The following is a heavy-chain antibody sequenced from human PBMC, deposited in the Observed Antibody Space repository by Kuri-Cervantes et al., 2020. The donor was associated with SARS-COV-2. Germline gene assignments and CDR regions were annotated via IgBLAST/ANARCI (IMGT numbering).Heavy chain of an antibody. Sequence: GESLKISCAASGFTFSSYAMHWVRQAPGKGLEWVAVISYGGSNKYYADSVKGRFTISRDNSKNTLYLQMNSLRAEDTAVYYCARSGVTVGATSSYYYYYGMDVWGQGTTVTVSS. CDR1: GFTFSSYA. J-gene: IGHJ6*02. V-gene: IGHV3-30-3*01. CDR3: ARSGVTVGATSSYYYYYGMDV. D-gene: IGHD1-26*01. CDR2: ISYGGSNK.